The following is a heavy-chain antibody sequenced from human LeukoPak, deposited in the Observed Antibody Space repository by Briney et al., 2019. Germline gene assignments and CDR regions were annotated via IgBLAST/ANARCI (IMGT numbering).Heavy chain of an antibody. CDR2: IYYSGST. V-gene: IGHV4-59*05. Sequence: PSETLSLTCTVSGGSISGYYWSWIRQPPGKGLEWIGSIYYSGSTYYNPSLKSRVTISVDTSKNQFSLKLSSVTAADTAVYYCARPISDDSSGRDYWGQGTLVTVSS. D-gene: IGHD3-22*01. CDR1: GGSISGYY. CDR3: ARPISDDSSGRDY. J-gene: IGHJ4*02.